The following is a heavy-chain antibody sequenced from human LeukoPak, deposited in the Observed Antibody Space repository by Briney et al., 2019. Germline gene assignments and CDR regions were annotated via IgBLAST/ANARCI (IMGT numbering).Heavy chain of an antibody. J-gene: IGHJ5*01. CDR3: ARMIRGVQSHLSWFDS. D-gene: IGHD3-10*01. V-gene: IGHV4-34*01. CDR1: SGSFSDYY. Sequence: PSETLSLTCAVYSGSFSDYYWRWIRHPPGKGLEWIGEINHSGITNYLPSLKSRATISVDTSKNQFSLKLNSVTAADSAVYYCARMIRGVQSHLSWFDSWGQGTLVTVSS. CDR2: INHSGIT.